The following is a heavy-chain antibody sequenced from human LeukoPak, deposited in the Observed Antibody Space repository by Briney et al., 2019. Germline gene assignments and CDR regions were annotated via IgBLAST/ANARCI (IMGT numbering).Heavy chain of an antibody. V-gene: IGHV3-15*01. J-gene: IGHJ6*03. D-gene: IGHD3-10*01. CDR1: GFTFSNAW. Sequence: GGSLRLSCAASGFTFSNAWMSWVRQAPGKGLEWVGRIKSKTDGGTTDYAAPVKGRFTISRDDSNNTLYLQMNSLKTEDTAVYYCTSYGSGSYYYYYYYYMDVWGKGTTVTISS. CDR3: TSYGSGSYYYYYYYYMDV. CDR2: IKSKTDGGTT.